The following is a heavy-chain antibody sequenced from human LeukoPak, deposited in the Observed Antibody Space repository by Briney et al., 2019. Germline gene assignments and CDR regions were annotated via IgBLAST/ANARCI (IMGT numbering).Heavy chain of an antibody. CDR1: GFLFSIYE. CDR2: IGSSGANR. J-gene: IGHJ4*02. Sequence: GGSLRLSCAVSGFLFSIYEMNWVRQAPGKGLEWVSNIGSSGANRHYADSVKGRFSISRDNAENSLFLQMNSLRVEDTGIYYCALLAVASDFDYWGQGALVTVSS. D-gene: IGHD6-19*01. CDR3: ALLAVASDFDY. V-gene: IGHV3-48*03.